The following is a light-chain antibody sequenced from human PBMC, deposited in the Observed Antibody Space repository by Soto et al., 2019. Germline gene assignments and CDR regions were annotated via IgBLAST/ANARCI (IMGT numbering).Light chain of an antibody. CDR2: EVS. Sequence: QSVLTQPPSASGSPGQPVPISCTGTSSDVGGYNYVSWYQQHPGKAPKVMIHEVSKRPSGVPDRFSGSKSGNTASLTVSGLQAEDEADYYCSSYAGSNNLVFGGGTKLTVL. J-gene: IGLJ2*01. V-gene: IGLV2-8*01. CDR1: SSDVGGYNY. CDR3: SSYAGSNNLV.